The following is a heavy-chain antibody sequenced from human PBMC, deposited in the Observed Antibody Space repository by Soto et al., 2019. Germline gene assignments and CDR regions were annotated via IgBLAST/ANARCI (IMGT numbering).Heavy chain of an antibody. V-gene: IGHV4-30-4*01. CDR3: GRGRECPNGRLFSNWFGS. D-gene: IGHD2-15*01. Sequence: PSETLSLTCSVSGDSISNLDYFWAWIRQPPGQALEYIGYIYKSATTYYNPSFESRVAISVDTSKSQFSLNVTSVTAADTAVYFLGRGRECPNGRLFSNWFGSWGQGALVNV. J-gene: IGHJ5*01. CDR1: GDSISNLDYF. CDR2: IYKSATT.